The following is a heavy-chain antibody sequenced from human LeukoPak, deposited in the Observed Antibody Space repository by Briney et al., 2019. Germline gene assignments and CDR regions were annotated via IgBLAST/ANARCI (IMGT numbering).Heavy chain of an antibody. V-gene: IGHV3-23*01. Sequence: GGSLRLSCAASGFTFSNYAMSWVRQAPGKGLQWVSAISGSGGSGGRTYYTDSVKDRFTISRDNSKNTLYLQMNSLRAEDTAVYYCAKDRGSYYDPSGPIGYWGQGTLVTVSS. D-gene: IGHD3-22*01. CDR3: AKDRGSYYDPSGPIGY. CDR2: ISGSGGSGGRT. J-gene: IGHJ4*02. CDR1: GFTFSNYA.